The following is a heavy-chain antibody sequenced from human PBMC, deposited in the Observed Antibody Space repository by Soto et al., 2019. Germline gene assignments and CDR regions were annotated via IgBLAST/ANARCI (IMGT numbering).Heavy chain of an antibody. CDR2: TYYRSNWNT. J-gene: IGHJ6*02. Sequence: SQNLSLTCAISGGSAASTSSAWNWIRQSPSRGLEWLGRTYYRSNWNTDYAESVQSPMTINPDTSQNQVSLQSKAVTHEDMAVYYCTTGATSGRYVNDYYGIDVWGQGTTVTVSS. CDR1: GGSAASTSSA. CDR3: TTGATSGRYVNDYYGIDV. D-gene: IGHD5-12*01. V-gene: IGHV6-1*01.